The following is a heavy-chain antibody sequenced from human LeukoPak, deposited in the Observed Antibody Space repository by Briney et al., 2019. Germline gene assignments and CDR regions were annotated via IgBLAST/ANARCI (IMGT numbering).Heavy chain of an antibody. Sequence: GGSLRLSCAASGFTFSSYEMNWVRQAPGKGLQWRADISSRGTTIYYVDSVKGRFTISRDNATNSLSLQMISLRAEDTAVYYCARDPGIAAALAYWGQGTLVTAYS. CDR2: ISSRGTTI. V-gene: IGHV3-48*03. CDR3: ARDPGIAAALAY. D-gene: IGHD6-13*01. CDR1: GFTFSSYE. J-gene: IGHJ4*02.